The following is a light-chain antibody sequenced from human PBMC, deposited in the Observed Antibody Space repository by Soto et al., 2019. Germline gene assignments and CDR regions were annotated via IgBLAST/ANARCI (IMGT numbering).Light chain of an antibody. CDR3: QQYSSSLVYT. J-gene: IGKJ2*01. CDR2: GVS. CDR1: QSLSSGY. Sequence: EIVLTQSPGTLSLFPGEGATLSCRASQSLSSGYLAWYQQKPGQAPRLLIYGVSSRATGIPDRFSGSGSGTDFTLTISRLEPEDFAVYYCQQYSSSLVYTFGQGTTLEIK. V-gene: IGKV3-20*01.